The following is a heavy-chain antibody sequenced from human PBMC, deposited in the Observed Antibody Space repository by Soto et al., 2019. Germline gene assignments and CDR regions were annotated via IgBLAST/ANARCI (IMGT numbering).Heavy chain of an antibody. CDR3: ATGLRRAQGEAGSDI. J-gene: IGHJ3*02. Sequence: ASVKGSLKVSGYSRAELCSHWLRDSPLKGLEWMGFFDPEDGETIYAQKFQCRVTMTEDTSTDTAYTELSSLRSEDTAVYYCATGLRRAQGEAGSDIWGPRTMLNVSS. CDR1: GYSRAELC. CDR2: FDPEDGET. V-gene: IGHV1-24*01. D-gene: IGHD3-16*01.